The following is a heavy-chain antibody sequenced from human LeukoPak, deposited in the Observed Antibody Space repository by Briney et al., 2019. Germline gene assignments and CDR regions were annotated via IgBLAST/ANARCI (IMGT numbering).Heavy chain of an antibody. CDR2: INSDGSST. CDR1: GFTFSSYW. J-gene: IGHJ4*02. V-gene: IGHV3-74*01. CDR3: AKAVLTGYYAGFDY. Sequence: GGSLRLSCAASGFTFSSYWIHWVRQAPGKGLVWVSRINSDGSSTSYADSVKGRFTISRDNAKNTLYLQMNSLRAEDTAMYYCAKAVLTGYYAGFDYWGQGTLVTVSS. D-gene: IGHD3-9*01.